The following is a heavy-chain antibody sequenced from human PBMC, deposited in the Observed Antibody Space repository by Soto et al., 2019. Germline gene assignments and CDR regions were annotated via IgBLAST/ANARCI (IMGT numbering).Heavy chain of an antibody. D-gene: IGHD6-19*01. Sequence: ASVKVSCKASGYTFTGYYMHWVRQAPGQGLEWMGWINPNSGGTNYAQKFQGWVTMTRDTSISTAYMELSSLRSEDTAVYYCARCRAYSSGWCDYWGQGTLVTVSS. CDR1: GYTFTGYY. V-gene: IGHV1-2*04. J-gene: IGHJ4*02. CDR3: ARCRAYSSGWCDY. CDR2: INPNSGGT.